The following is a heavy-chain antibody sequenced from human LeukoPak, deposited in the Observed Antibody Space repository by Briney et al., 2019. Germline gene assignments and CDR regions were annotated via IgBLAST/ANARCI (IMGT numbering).Heavy chain of an antibody. CDR2: ISWNSGSI. CDR3: AKGLWFGELLLGGSFDY. CDR1: GSTFDDYA. Sequence: PGGSLRLSCAASGSTFDDYAMHWVRQAPGKGLEWVSGISWNSGSIGYADSVKGRFTISRDNAKNSLYLQMNSLRAEDTALYYCAKGLWFGELLLGGSFDYWGQGTLVTVSS. J-gene: IGHJ4*02. D-gene: IGHD3-10*01. V-gene: IGHV3-9*01.